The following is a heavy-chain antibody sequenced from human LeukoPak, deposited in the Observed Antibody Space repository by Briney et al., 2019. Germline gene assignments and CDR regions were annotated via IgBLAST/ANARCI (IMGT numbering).Heavy chain of an antibody. CDR1: GYTFTSYY. J-gene: IGHJ3*02. CDR3: ARDPSTGYSGYDSRGDAFDM. Sequence: GASVKVSCKASGYTFTSYYFHWVRQAPGQGLEWMGILNPSGGSTSYAQKFQSRVTMTRDTSTSTVYMELRSLRSEDTAVYYCARDPSTGYSGYDSRGDAFDMWGQGTMVTVSS. CDR2: LNPSGGST. D-gene: IGHD5-12*01. V-gene: IGHV1-46*01.